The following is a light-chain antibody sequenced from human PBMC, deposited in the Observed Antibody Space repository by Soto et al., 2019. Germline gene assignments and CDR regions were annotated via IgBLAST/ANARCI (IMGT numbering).Light chain of an antibody. CDR3: QQYNNWPYT. J-gene: IGKJ2*01. Sequence: EIVMTQSPATLSVSPGERAALSCRASQSVSSNFAWYQQNPGQAPTLLIYGASTSATGIPARCSGSGSGTEFTLTISSLPSADFAVYDCQQYNNWPYTFGQGTKLEI. V-gene: IGKV3-15*01. CDR1: QSVSSN. CDR2: GAS.